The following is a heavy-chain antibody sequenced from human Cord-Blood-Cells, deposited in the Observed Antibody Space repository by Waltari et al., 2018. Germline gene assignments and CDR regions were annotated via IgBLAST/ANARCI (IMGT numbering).Heavy chain of an antibody. Sequence: EVQLLESGGGLVQPGGSLRLSCAASGFTFRSYAMSWVRQAPGKGLEWVSAISGSGGSTYYADSVKGRFTISRDNSKNTLYLQMNSLRAEDTAVYYCAKVRGSGSYYEDYWGQGTLVTVSS. D-gene: IGHD3-10*01. V-gene: IGHV3-23*01. J-gene: IGHJ4*02. CDR1: GFTFRSYA. CDR3: AKVRGSGSYYEDY. CDR2: ISGSGGST.